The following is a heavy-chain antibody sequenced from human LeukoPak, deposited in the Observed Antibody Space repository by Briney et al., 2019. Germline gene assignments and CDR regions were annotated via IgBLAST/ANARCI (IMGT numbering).Heavy chain of an antibody. J-gene: IGHJ4*02. D-gene: IGHD1-26*01. Sequence: GXXLXLSCAAXGFTXSSYAMSWVRQAPGKGLEWVSAISGSGGSTYYADSVKGRLTISRDNYKNSLYLQMNSLRAEDTAVYYCAKESIVGALYLDYWGQGTLVTVSS. CDR3: AKESIVGALYLDY. CDR1: GFTXSSYA. CDR2: ISGSGGST. V-gene: IGHV3-23*01.